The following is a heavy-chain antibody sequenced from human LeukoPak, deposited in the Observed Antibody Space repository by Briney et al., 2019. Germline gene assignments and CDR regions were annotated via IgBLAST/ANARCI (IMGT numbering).Heavy chain of an antibody. V-gene: IGHV3-7*01. CDR1: GFTFSHYW. CDR3: ARDRTVTAGIDY. Sequence: GGSLRLSCAASGFTFSHYWMSWVRQAPGKGLEWVANIKQDGSEIYYLDSVKGRFTISRDNAKTSLYLQMNSLRAEDTAVYYCARDRTVTAGIDYWGQGTLVTVSS. J-gene: IGHJ4*02. D-gene: IGHD2-21*02. CDR2: IKQDGSEI.